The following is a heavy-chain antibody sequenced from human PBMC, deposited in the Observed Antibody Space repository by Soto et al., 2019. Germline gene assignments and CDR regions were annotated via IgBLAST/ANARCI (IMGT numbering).Heavy chain of an antibody. Sequence: GGSLRLSCEASGFTFSSHLMHWVRQAPGKGLMWVSRIDSDGNSIGYADSVEGRFTISRDNVKNTLYLQMNSLRAEDTAVYYCARNNWGIDYWGQGTLVTV. CDR3: ARNNWGIDY. CDR1: GFTFSSHL. V-gene: IGHV3-74*01. D-gene: IGHD7-27*01. J-gene: IGHJ4*02. CDR2: IDSDGNSI.